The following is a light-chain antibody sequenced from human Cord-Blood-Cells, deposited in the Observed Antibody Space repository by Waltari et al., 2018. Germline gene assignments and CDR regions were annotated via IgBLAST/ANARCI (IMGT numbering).Light chain of an antibody. V-gene: IGLV2-8*01. CDR1: SSDVGGYTY. J-gene: IGLJ2*01. CDR3: SSYAGSK. Sequence: QSALTQPPSASGSPGPSVTISCTGTSSDVGGYTYVSWYQQHPGKAPKLMIYEVSKRPSGVPDRFSGSKSGNTASLTVSGLQAEDEADYYCSSYAGSKFGGGTKLTVL. CDR2: EVS.